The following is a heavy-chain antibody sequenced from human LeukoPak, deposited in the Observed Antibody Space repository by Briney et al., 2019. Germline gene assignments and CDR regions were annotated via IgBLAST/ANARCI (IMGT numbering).Heavy chain of an antibody. CDR3: AKGRYSYSSGDFDY. D-gene: IGHD6-19*01. CDR1: GFTFSSSA. J-gene: IGHJ4*02. V-gene: IGHV3-23*01. CDR2: MSGSAGST. Sequence: GGSLRLSCAASGFTFSSSAMGCVRQAPGKWLEWVSAMSGSAGSTYKADTVKGRFTISRHNSKKTLYLQMNSQRDEDTAVYYCAKGRYSYSSGDFDYWGQGTLVTVSS.